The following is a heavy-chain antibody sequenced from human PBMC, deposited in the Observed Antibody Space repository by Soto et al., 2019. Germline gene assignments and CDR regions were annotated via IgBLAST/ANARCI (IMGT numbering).Heavy chain of an antibody. CDR1: GGSISSGGYY. Sequence: QVQLQESGPGLVKPSQTLSLTCTVSGGSISSGGYYWSWIRQHPGKGLEWIGYIYYSGSTYYNPSLQSRVTISVDTSKNQFSLKLSSVTAADTAVYYCARALKVTTQWDWFDPWGQGTLVTVSS. CDR3: ARALKVTTQWDWFDP. D-gene: IGHD4-4*01. CDR2: IYYSGST. J-gene: IGHJ5*02. V-gene: IGHV4-31*03.